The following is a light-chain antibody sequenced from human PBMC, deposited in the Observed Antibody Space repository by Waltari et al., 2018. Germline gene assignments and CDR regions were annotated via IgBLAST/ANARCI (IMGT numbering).Light chain of an antibody. Sequence: DIQMTQSPSSLSASVGDRVPITCRASQDISTSLALYQQKPGKVPKVLIFAISTLQSGVPSRFSGSGSGTDFTLTISSLQPEDVATYYCQKYNSAPWTFGQGTRVEIK. CDR1: QDISTS. CDR2: AIS. J-gene: IGKJ1*01. CDR3: QKYNSAPWT. V-gene: IGKV1-27*01.